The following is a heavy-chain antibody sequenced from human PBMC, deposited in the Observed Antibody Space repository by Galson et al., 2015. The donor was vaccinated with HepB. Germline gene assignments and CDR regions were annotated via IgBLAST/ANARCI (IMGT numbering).Heavy chain of an antibody. CDR2: INDDGTTT. CDR1: GFTFSDYW. Sequence: SLRLSCAASGFTFSDYWMHWVRQAPGEGLVWVSRINDDGTTTNQADSVKGRFTVSRDNAKNTLYLQMNSLRAEDTAVYYCARMVSWAFDIWGQGTMVTVSS. J-gene: IGHJ3*02. CDR3: ARMVSWAFDI. D-gene: IGHD3-10*01. V-gene: IGHV3-74*01.